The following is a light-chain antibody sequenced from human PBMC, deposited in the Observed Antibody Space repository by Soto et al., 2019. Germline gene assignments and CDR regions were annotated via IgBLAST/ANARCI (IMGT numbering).Light chain of an antibody. CDR2: WAS. Sequence: DIVMTQSPDSLAVSLGEKATINCKSSQSVLYSSNNENYLAWYQQKPGQSPKLLIYWASTRDSGVPDRFSGSGSGTDYALTISSLQAEDVAVYYCQQYYSTPYTLGQGTKVDSK. J-gene: IGKJ2*01. CDR3: QQYYSTPYT. CDR1: QSVLYSSNNENY. V-gene: IGKV4-1*01.